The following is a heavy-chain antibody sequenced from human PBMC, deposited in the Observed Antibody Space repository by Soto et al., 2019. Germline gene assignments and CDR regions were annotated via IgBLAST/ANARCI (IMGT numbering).Heavy chain of an antibody. D-gene: IGHD3-9*01. Sequence: PSETLSLTCTLSASTISCCYWSRIRQPPGRGLEWIGYIYYSGSTNYNPSLKSRVTISVDTSKNQFSLKLSSVTAADTAVYYCARTLLRYFDWSDNYGMDVWGQGTTVTVS. J-gene: IGHJ6*02. CDR1: ASTISCCY. CDR2: IYYSGST. V-gene: IGHV4-59*01. CDR3: ARTLLRYFDWSDNYGMDV.